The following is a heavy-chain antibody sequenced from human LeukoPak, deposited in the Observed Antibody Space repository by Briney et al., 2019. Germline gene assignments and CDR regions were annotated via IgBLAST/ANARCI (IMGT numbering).Heavy chain of an antibody. V-gene: IGHV4-30-4*08. D-gene: IGHD5-12*01. Sequence: SETLSLTCAVYGGSFSGYQWSWIRQPPGKGLEWIGYIYYSGSTYYNPSLKSRVTISVDTSKNQFSLKLSSVTAADTAVYYCARDNLRVKRGYDYNNWFDPWGQGTLVTVSS. CDR3: ARDNLRVKRGYDYNNWFDP. CDR2: IYYSGST. J-gene: IGHJ5*02. CDR1: GGSFSGYQ.